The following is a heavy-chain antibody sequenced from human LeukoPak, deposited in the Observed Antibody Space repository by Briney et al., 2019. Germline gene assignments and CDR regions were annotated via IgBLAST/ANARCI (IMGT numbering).Heavy chain of an antibody. D-gene: IGHD3-10*01. J-gene: IGHJ4*02. Sequence: GGSLRLSCAASGFTFSDYYMTWIRQAPGKGLEWLSYISTTGTTIYYADSVKGRFTISRDNAKNSLYLQMNSLRAEDTAVYYCARRVYYGSGTSQYYFDYWGQGTLVTVSS. V-gene: IGHV3-11*01. CDR2: ISTTGTTI. CDR1: GFTFSDYY. CDR3: ARRVYYGSGTSQYYFDY.